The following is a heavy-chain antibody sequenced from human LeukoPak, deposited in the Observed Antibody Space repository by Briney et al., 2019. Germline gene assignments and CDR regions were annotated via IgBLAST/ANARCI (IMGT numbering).Heavy chain of an antibody. J-gene: IGHJ4*02. V-gene: IGHV4-59*02. CDR2: IYYRGST. Sequence: SETRSLTCTVSGGSVNGYYWSWIRQPPEKGLEWIGYIYYRGSTNYNPSLKSRVTISVDTSKNQFSLKLSSVTAADTAVYYCARADYDTSAYYYTFDYWGQGTLVSVSS. CDR1: GGSVNGYY. D-gene: IGHD3-22*01. CDR3: ARADYDTSAYYYTFDY.